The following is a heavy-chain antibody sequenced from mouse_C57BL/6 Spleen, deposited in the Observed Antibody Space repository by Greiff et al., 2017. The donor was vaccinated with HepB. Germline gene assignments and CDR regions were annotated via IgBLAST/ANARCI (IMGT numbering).Heavy chain of an antibody. J-gene: IGHJ2*01. CDR1: GFNIKDDY. Sequence: EVQLQQSGAELVRPGASVKLSCTASGFNIKDDYMHWVKQRPEQGLEWIGWIDPENGDTEYASKFQGKATIPADTSSNTAYLQLSSLTSEDTAVYYCITDYYGSSAFDDWGEVTTLTVSS. CDR3: ITDYYGSSAFDD. CDR2: IDPENGDT. D-gene: IGHD1-1*01. V-gene: IGHV14-4*01.